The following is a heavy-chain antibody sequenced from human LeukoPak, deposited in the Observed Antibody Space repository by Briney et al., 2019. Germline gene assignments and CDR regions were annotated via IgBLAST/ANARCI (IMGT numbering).Heavy chain of an antibody. V-gene: IGHV3-7*01. CDR3: GGFGYEAAVDL. CDR2: TKPDGSET. Sequence: GGSLRLSCAASGLTFSTYWMTWVRQAPGKGLEWVANTKPDGSETYYVDPVKGRFTISRDNAKNLLYLQMNSLRGEDAAVYYCGGFGYEAAVDLWGQGTLVTVSS. CDR1: GLTFSTYW. D-gene: IGHD6-13*01. J-gene: IGHJ4*02.